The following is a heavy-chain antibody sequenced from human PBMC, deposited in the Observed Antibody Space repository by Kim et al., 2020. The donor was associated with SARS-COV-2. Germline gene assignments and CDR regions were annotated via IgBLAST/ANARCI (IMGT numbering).Heavy chain of an antibody. CDR1: GGTFSSYA. J-gene: IGHJ6*02. CDR3: ARVPRWYYYYGMDV. D-gene: IGHD3-16*02. CDR2: IIPIFGTA. Sequence: SVKVSCKASGGTFSSYAISWVRQAPGQGLEWMGGIIPIFGTANYAQKFQGRVTITADESTSTAYMELSSLRSEDTAVYHCARVPRWYYYYGMDVWGQGTTVTVSS. V-gene: IGHV1-69*13.